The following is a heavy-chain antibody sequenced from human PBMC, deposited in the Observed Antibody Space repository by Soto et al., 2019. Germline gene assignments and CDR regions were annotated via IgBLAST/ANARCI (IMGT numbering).Heavy chain of an antibody. CDR3: AHRRGGSFSFDI. CDR2: IYWDDDK. D-gene: IGHD1-26*01. J-gene: IGHJ3*02. CDR1: GFSLSTSGVG. V-gene: IGHV2-5*02. Sequence: QITLKESGPTLVKPTQTLTLTCTFSGFSLSTSGVGVGWFRQPPGKALEWLALIYWDDDKRYSPSLKRRLNNTKDTSMSQVVLTITNMQPVDTATYSCAHRRGGSFSFDILGQGTVVTVS.